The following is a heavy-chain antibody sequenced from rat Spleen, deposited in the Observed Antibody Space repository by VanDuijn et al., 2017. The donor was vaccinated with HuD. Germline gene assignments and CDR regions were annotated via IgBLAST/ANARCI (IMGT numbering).Heavy chain of an antibody. J-gene: IGHJ3*01. CDR1: GFIFNSYY. V-gene: IGHV5-27*01. CDR2: ISTIGGDT. CDR3: TTDGWFAY. Sequence: EVQLVESGGGLVQPGGSLKLSCAASGFIFNSYYMVWVRQAPTKGLEWVASISTIGGDTYYRDSVTGRFTISRDNAQSTLYLQMDSLRSEDTATYYCTTDGWFAYWGQGTLVTVSS.